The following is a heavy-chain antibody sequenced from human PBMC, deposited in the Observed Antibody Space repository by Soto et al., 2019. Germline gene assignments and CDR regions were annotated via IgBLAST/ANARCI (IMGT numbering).Heavy chain of an antibody. Sequence: SDTRSLTCAVSGGSVSSGDYYRRWIRQPPGKGLEWIGYIYYSGSTYYNPSLKSRVTISVDTSKNQFSLKLSSVTAADTAVYYCAGLYDSSGYFNDYWGQGTLVTVSS. J-gene: IGHJ4*02. CDR3: AGLYDSSGYFNDY. CDR1: GGSVSSGDYY. CDR2: IYYSGST. V-gene: IGHV4-30-4*02. D-gene: IGHD3-22*01.